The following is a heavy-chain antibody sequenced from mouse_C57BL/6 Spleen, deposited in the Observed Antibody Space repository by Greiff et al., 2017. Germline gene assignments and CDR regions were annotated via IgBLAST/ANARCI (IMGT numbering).Heavy chain of an antibody. CDR2: IYPGDGDT. Sequence: VQVVESGPELVKPGASVKISCKASGYAFSSSWMNWVKQRPGKGLEWIGRIYPGDGDTNYNGKFKGKATLTADKSSSTAYMQLSSLTSEDSAVYFCARSGITTGYFDYWGQGTTLTVSS. V-gene: IGHV1-82*01. CDR3: ARSGITTGYFDY. CDR1: GYAFSSSW. D-gene: IGHD1-1*01. J-gene: IGHJ2*01.